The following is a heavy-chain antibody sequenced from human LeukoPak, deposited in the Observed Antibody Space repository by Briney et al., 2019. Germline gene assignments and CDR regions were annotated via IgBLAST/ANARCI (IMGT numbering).Heavy chain of an antibody. Sequence: SETLSLTCTVSGGDSVSSSSYYWGWIRQPPGKGLEWIGEINHSGSTNYNPSLKSRVTISGDTSKNQFSLKLSSVTAADTAVYYCARVTTSSGYPRYWYYYGMDVWGQGTTVTVSS. CDR3: ARVTTSSGYPRYWYYYGMDV. J-gene: IGHJ6*02. V-gene: IGHV4-39*07. CDR2: INHSGST. D-gene: IGHD3-22*01. CDR1: GGDSVSSSSYY.